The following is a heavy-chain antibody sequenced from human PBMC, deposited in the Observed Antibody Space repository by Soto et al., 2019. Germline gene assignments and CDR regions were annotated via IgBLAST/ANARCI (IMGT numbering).Heavy chain of an antibody. Sequence: ASVKVSCKPSGYTFTYYAIHWVRQAPGQGLEWMGWISAYNGNTNYAQKLQGRVTMTTDTSTSTAYMELRSLRSDDTAVYYCARAPGQIFGVVIAYYFDYWGQGTLVTVSS. V-gene: IGHV1-18*01. CDR3: ARAPGQIFGVVIAYYFDY. D-gene: IGHD3-3*01. J-gene: IGHJ4*02. CDR1: GYTFTYYA. CDR2: ISAYNGNT.